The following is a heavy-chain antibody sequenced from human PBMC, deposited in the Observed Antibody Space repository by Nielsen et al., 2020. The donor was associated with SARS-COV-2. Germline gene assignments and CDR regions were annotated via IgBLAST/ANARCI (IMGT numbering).Heavy chain of an antibody. CDR1: GFTFSSYA. CDR2: ISSSSSYI. D-gene: IGHD3-10*01. CDR3: AKDTTMVRGIPSYGMDV. V-gene: IGHV3-21*04. J-gene: IGHJ6*02. Sequence: GESLKISCAASGFTFSSYAMHWVRQAPGKGLEWVSSISSSSSYIYYADSVKGRFTISRDNAKNSLYLQMNSLRAEDTALYYCAKDTTMVRGIPSYGMDVWGQGTSVTVSS.